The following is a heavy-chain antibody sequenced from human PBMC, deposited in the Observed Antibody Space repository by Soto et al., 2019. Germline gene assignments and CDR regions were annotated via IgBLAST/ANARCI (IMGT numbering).Heavy chain of an antibody. D-gene: IGHD4-17*01. CDR2: INPSGSKT. CDR3: VTDYGDQPRFDP. Sequence: QVQLVQSGAEVKKPGASVKVSCKASGYSFAAFYMHWVRQAPGQGLEWLGIINPSGSKTSYAPKFKGRVTMTRDTPTRTVYMELSSLTADDTAVYYCVTDYGDQPRFDPWGQGTLVTVSS. CDR1: GYSFAAFY. V-gene: IGHV1-46*01. J-gene: IGHJ5*02.